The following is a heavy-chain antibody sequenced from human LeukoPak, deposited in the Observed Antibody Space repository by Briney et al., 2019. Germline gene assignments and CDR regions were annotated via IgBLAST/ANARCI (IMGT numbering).Heavy chain of an antibody. D-gene: IGHD4-17*01. CDR3: AKGLYGDYVKGAFDI. CDR1: GFTFDDYA. J-gene: IGHJ3*02. Sequence: GGSLRLSCAASGFTFDDYAMHWVRQAPGKGLEWVSGISWNSGSIGYADSVKGRFTISRDNAKNSLYLQMNSLRAEDTALYYCAKGLYGDYVKGAFDIWGQGTMVTVSS. V-gene: IGHV3-9*01. CDR2: ISWNSGSI.